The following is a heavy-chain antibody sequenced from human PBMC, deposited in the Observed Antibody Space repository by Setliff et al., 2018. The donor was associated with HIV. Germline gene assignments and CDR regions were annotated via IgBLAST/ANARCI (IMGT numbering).Heavy chain of an antibody. CDR2: ISYSGIT. D-gene: IGHD3-22*01. Sequence: SETLSLTCTVSGGSISSYYWSWIRQHPGKGLKWIGYISYSGITYYDPSLKSRLTMSVDTSNNQFSLKLSSATAADTAVYYCARVLGVRRDYYDSSAPLRAAFDIWGQGTMVTVSS. CDR3: ARVLGVRRDYYDSSAPLRAAFDI. V-gene: IGHV4-59*06. CDR1: GGSISSYY. J-gene: IGHJ3*02.